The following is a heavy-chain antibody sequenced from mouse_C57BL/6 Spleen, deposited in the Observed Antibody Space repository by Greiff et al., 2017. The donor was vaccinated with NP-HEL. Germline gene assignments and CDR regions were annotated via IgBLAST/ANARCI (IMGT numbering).Heavy chain of an antibody. V-gene: IGHV1-15*01. CDR1: GYTFTDYE. J-gene: IGHJ2*01. D-gene: IGHD2-1*01. CDR2: IDPETGGT. Sequence: VQLQQSGAELVRPGASVTLSCKASGYTFTDYEMHWVKQTPVHGLEWIGAIDPETGGTAYNQKSKGKAILTADKSSSTAYMELRSLTSEDSAVYYCTRSVTVPYYFDYWGQGTTLTVSS. CDR3: TRSVTVPYYFDY.